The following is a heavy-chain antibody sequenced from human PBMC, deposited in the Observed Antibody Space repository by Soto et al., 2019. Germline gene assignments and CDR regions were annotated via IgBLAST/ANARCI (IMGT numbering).Heavy chain of an antibody. V-gene: IGHV4-59*08. CDR1: GGSISSYY. Sequence: QVQLQESGPGLVKPSETLSLTCTVSGGSISSYYWSWIRQPPGKGLEWIGYIYYSGSTNYNPSPKSRVTRAVDTSKNQFSLKLSSVTAADTAVYYCASQGYWGQGTLVTVSS. J-gene: IGHJ4*02. CDR3: ASQGY. CDR2: IYYSGST.